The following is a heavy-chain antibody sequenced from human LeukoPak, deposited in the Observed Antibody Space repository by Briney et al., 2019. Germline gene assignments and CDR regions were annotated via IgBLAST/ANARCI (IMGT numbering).Heavy chain of an antibody. Sequence: PSETLSLTCAVYGGSFSGYYWSWIRQPPGKGLEWIGSIYYSGSTYYNPSLKSRVTISVDTSKNQFSLKLSSVTAADTAVYYCARTGTYYYGSGSYDAFDIWGQGTMVTVSS. J-gene: IGHJ3*02. V-gene: IGHV4-34*01. CDR1: GGSFSGYY. D-gene: IGHD3-10*01. CDR3: ARTGTYYYGSGSYDAFDI. CDR2: IYYSGST.